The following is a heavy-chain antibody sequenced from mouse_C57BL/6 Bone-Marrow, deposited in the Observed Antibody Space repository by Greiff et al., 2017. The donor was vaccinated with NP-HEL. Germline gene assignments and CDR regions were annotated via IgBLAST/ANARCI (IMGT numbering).Heavy chain of an antibody. CDR2: IRSKSNNYAT. CDR3: VRQGYYGSSSFAY. CDR1: GFSFNTYA. D-gene: IGHD1-1*01. Sequence: EVQRVESGGGLVQPKGSLKLSCAASGFSFNTYAMNWVRQAPGKGLEWVARIRSKSNNYATYYADSVKDRFTISRDDSESMLYLQMNNLKTEDTAMYYCVRQGYYGSSSFAYWGQGTLVTVSA. J-gene: IGHJ3*01. V-gene: IGHV10-1*01.